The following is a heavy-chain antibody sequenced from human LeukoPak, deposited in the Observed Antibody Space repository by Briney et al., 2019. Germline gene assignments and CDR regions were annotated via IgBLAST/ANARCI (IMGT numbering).Heavy chain of an antibody. V-gene: IGHV1-24*01. CDR1: GYTLTELS. CDR3: ATLRITMVRGVIITGRGGAFDI. CDR2: FDPEDGET. D-gene: IGHD3-10*01. Sequence: ASVKVSCKVSGYTLTELSMHWVRQAPGKGLEWMGGFDPEDGETIYAQKFQGRVTMTEDTSTDTAYMELSSLRSEDTAVYYCATLRITMVRGVIITGRGGAFDIWGQGTMVTVSS. J-gene: IGHJ3*02.